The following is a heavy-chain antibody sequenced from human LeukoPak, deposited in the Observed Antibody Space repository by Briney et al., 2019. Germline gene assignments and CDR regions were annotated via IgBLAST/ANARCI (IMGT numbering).Heavy chain of an antibody. D-gene: IGHD3-3*01. CDR1: GFTFDDYA. Sequence: GGSLRLSCAASGFTFDDYAMHWVRQAPGEGLEWVSGISWNSGSIGYADSVKGRFTISRDNAKNSLYLQMNSLRAEDTALYYCAKGSGVGRDFWSGYFANYYFDYWGQGTLVTVSS. CDR3: AKGSGVGRDFWSGYFANYYFDY. V-gene: IGHV3-9*01. CDR2: ISWNSGSI. J-gene: IGHJ4*02.